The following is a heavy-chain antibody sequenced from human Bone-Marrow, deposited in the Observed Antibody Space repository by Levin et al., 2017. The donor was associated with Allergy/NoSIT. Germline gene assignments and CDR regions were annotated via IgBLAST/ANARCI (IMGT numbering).Heavy chain of an antibody. D-gene: IGHD5-12*01. J-gene: IGHJ6*02. CDR3: AKLGLSGYDQYFSYGMEV. CDR1: GFTFSTYG. CDR2: ISFDGSLE. V-gene: IGHV3-30*18. Sequence: GESLKISCAASGFTFSTYGIHWVRQAPGKGLEWVALISFDGSLEYYADSVKGRFTISRDNSKNTVYLQMDSLRNEDTAVYYCAKLGLSGYDQYFSYGMEVWGQGTTVTVSS.